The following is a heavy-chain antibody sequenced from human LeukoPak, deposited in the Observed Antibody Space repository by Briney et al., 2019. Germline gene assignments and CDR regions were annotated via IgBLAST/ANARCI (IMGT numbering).Heavy chain of an antibody. V-gene: IGHV3-7*01. CDR3: ARVAGATTGTFFDY. CDR1: GFTFSNYW. Sequence: GGSLRLSCAASGFTFSNYWMSWVRQAPGKGLEWVANIKQDGSEKYYVDSVKGRFTISRDNAKNSLYLQMNSLRAEDTAVYYCARVAGATTGTFFDYWGQGTLVTVSS. J-gene: IGHJ4*02. D-gene: IGHD1-1*01. CDR2: IKQDGSEK.